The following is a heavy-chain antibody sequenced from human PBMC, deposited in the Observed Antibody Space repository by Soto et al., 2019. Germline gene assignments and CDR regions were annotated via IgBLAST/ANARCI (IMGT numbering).Heavy chain of an antibody. Sequence: PSETLSLTCAVYGGSFSGYYWSWIRQPPGKGLEWIGEINHSGSTNYNPSLKSRVTISVDTSKNQFSLKLSSVTAADTAVYYCARGVAAAGTLKAVAGTLYGMDVWGQGTTVTVSS. D-gene: IGHD6-13*01. J-gene: IGHJ6*02. CDR1: GGSFSGYY. V-gene: IGHV4-34*01. CDR2: INHSGST. CDR3: ARGVAAAGTLKAVAGTLYGMDV.